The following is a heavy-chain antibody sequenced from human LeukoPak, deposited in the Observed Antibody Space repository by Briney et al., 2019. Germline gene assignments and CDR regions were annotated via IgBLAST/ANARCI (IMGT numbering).Heavy chain of an antibody. J-gene: IGHJ4*02. Sequence: GGSLRLSCAASGFTFSSYWMSWVRQAPGKGLEWVADIKQDGSEKYYVDSVKGRFTISRDNAKNSLYLQMNSLRAEDTAVYYCAREGVVVVAATYFDYWREGALVTVCS. CDR2: IKQDGSEK. V-gene: IGHV3-7*03. CDR3: AREGVVVVAATYFDY. CDR1: GFTFSSYW. D-gene: IGHD2-15*01.